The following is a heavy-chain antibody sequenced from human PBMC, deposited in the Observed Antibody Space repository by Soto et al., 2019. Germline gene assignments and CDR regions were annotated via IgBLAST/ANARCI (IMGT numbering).Heavy chain of an antibody. CDR2: MNPNSGDT. Sequence: QVQLVQSGAEVKKPGASVKVSCKASRYTFTSYEINWVRQATGQGLEWMGWMNPNSGDTGYAQKFQGRGTMTRNTSISTAYMELSSLRSEDTAVYYCARGELLWFGELLRWGQGTLVTVSS. CDR3: ARGELLWFGELLR. D-gene: IGHD3-10*01. J-gene: IGHJ4*02. CDR1: RYTFTSYE. V-gene: IGHV1-8*01.